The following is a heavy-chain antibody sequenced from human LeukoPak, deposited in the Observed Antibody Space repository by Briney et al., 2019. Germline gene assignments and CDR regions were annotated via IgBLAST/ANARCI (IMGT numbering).Heavy chain of an antibody. CDR2: INPNSGGT. V-gene: IGHV1-2*04. J-gene: IGHJ4*02. CDR1: GYTFTGYY. CDR3: ARAGTQLWLYYFDY. Sequence: GASVKVSCKASGYTFTGYYMHWVRQAPGQGLEWMGWINPNSGGTNYAQKFQGWVTMTRDTSISTAYMELSRLRSDDTAVYYCARAGTQLWLYYFDYWGQGTLVTVSS. D-gene: IGHD5-18*01.